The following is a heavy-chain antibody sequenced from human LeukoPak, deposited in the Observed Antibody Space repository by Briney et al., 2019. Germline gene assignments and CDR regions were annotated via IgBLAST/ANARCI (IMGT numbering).Heavy chain of an antibody. CDR3: AREGYTVTTFPLKYYFDY. CDR1: GFTFSSYD. Sequence: GALRLSCAASGFTFSSYDIHLVRPATGKGLEWVSAIGTAGDTYYADSVKGRFTISRDNSKNTLYLQMNSLRAEDTAVYYCAREGYTVTTFPLKYYFDYWGQGTLVTVSS. CDR2: IGTAGDT. J-gene: IGHJ4*02. D-gene: IGHD4-17*01. V-gene: IGHV3-13*01.